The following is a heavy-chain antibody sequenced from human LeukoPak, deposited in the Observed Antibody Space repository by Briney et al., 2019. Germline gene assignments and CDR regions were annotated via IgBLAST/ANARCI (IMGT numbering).Heavy chain of an antibody. CDR1: GLTFSNAW. CDR3: TTAHYYDSSGSDY. CDR2: IKSKTDGGTT. Sequence: GGSLRLSCAASGLTFSNAWMNWVRQAPGKGLEWVGRIKSKTDGGTTDYAAPVKGRFTISRDDSKNTLYLQMNSLKTEDTAVYYCTTAHYYDSSGSDYWGQGTLVTVSS. J-gene: IGHJ4*02. V-gene: IGHV3-15*07. D-gene: IGHD3-22*01.